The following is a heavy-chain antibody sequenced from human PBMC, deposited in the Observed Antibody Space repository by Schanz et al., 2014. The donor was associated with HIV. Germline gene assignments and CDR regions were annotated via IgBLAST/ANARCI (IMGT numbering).Heavy chain of an antibody. CDR3: AREPSFSGLDV. Sequence: QVQLVQSGAEVKKPGSSVKVSCKASGGTFGTYTFSWVRQAPGQGLEWMGWFNPNSGGRIYPQKFEGRVTMTRDTSISTAYMELSSLRYDDTAVYYCAREPSFSGLDVWGQGTTVIVSS. CDR2: FNPNSGGR. D-gene: IGHD6-6*01. V-gene: IGHV1-2*02. CDR1: GGTFGTYT. J-gene: IGHJ6*02.